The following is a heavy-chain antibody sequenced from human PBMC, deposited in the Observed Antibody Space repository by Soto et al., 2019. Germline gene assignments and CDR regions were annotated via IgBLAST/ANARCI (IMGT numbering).Heavy chain of an antibody. J-gene: IGHJ5*02. V-gene: IGHV4-59*01. D-gene: IGHD3-10*01. CDR2: IYYSGST. CDR1: GGSISSYY. CDR3: ARDQEYYYGSGTTGRWFDP. Sequence: SETLSLTCTVSGGSISSYYWSWIRQPPGKGLEWIGYIYYSGSTNYNPSLKSRVTISVDTSKNQFSLKLSSVTAADTAVYYCARDQEYYYGSGTTGRWFDPWGQGTLVTVSS.